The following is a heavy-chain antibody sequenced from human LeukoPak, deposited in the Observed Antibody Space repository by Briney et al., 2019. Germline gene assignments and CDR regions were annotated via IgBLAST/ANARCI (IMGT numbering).Heavy chain of an antibody. J-gene: IGHJ6*02. CDR2: IIPIFGTA. CDR3: ARGGDWGYFDWLSSPLGMDV. CDR1: GGTFSNYA. V-gene: IGHV1-69*06. D-gene: IGHD3-9*01. Sequence: SVKVSCKASGGTFSNYAISWVRQAPGQGLEWMGGIIPIFGTANYAQKFQGRVTITADKSTSTAYMELSSLRSEDTAVYYCARGGDWGYFDWLSSPLGMDVWGQGTTVTVSS.